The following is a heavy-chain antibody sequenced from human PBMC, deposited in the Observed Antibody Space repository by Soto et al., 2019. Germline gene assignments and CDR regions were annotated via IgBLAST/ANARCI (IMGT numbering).Heavy chain of an antibody. J-gene: IGHJ4*02. CDR1: GFTFSNAW. Sequence: GGSLRLSCAASGFTFSNAWMSWVRQAPGKGLEWVGRIKSKTDGGTTDYAAPVKGRFTISRDDSKNTLYLQMNSLKTEDTAVYYCTTNDYGDYGLGSLDYWGQGTLVTVSS. CDR2: IKSKTDGGTT. D-gene: IGHD4-17*01. V-gene: IGHV3-15*01. CDR3: TTNDYGDYGLGSLDY.